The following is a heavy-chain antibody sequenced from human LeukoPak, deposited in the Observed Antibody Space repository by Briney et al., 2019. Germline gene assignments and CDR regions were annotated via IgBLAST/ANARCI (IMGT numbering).Heavy chain of an antibody. Sequence: GASVTVSCTASGYTFTSYYMHWVRQAPGQGLEWMGIINPSGGSTSYAQKFQGRVTMTRDTSTSTVYMELSSLRSEDTAVYYCARGPLITIFGVEPGRDYYYYYGMDVWGQGTTVTVSS. D-gene: IGHD3-3*01. J-gene: IGHJ6*02. CDR2: INPSGGST. CDR3: ARGPLITIFGVEPGRDYYYYYGMDV. CDR1: GYTFTSYY. V-gene: IGHV1-46*01.